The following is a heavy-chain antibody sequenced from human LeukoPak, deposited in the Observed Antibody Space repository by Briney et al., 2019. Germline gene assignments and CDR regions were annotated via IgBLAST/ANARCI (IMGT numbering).Heavy chain of an antibody. V-gene: IGHV7-4-1*02. CDR1: GYTFTSYA. CDR3: ARDQEYYDILTGYPPGHYYYYYMDV. Sequence: ASVKVSCKASGYTFTSYAMNWVRQAPGQGLEWVGWINTNTGNPTYAQGFTGRFVFSLDTSVSTAYLQISSLKAEDTAVYYCARDQEYYDILTGYPPGHYYYYYMDVWGKGTTVTVSS. D-gene: IGHD3-9*01. J-gene: IGHJ6*03. CDR2: INTNTGNP.